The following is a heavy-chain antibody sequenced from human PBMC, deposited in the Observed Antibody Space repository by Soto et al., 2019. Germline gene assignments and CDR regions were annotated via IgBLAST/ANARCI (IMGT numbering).Heavy chain of an antibody. V-gene: IGHV3-23*01. J-gene: IGHJ5*01. CDR1: SFIFENFG. CDR2: ISGSGFQK. Sequence: SLSCGAPSFIFENFGMSCVHQAPGKGLEWISYISGSGFQKYYADSVKGRFTISRANSKSTLSLALTKLSAADPAVYHCAQNQVVVLVPRDTLDWFDFWGRGSMVT. CDR3: AQNQVVVLVPRDTLDWFDF. D-gene: IGHD1-26*01.